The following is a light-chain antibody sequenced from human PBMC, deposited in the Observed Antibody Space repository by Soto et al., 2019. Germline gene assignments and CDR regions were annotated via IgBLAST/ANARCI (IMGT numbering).Light chain of an antibody. Sequence: EIVLTQSPGTLSLSPGERATLSCRASQSVSSSYLAWYQQKPGQAPRLLIYGASSRATGIPDRFSGSGSGTDFTLTISRLEPEDFAAYFCQQYGSPTWTFGQGTKVEIK. CDR3: QQYGSPTWT. CDR1: QSVSSSY. V-gene: IGKV3-20*01. J-gene: IGKJ1*01. CDR2: GAS.